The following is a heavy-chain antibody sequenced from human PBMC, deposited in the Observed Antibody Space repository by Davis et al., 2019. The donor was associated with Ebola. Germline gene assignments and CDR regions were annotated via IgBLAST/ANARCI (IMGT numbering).Heavy chain of an antibody. J-gene: IGHJ4*02. V-gene: IGHV3-23*01. CDR1: GFTFSSYA. Sequence: GESPKTPCAASGFTFSSYAMSWVRQAPRKGLEWVSAISGSGGSTYYADSVKGRFTISRDNSKNTLYLQMNSLRAEDTAVYYCALQGGGYDFDYWGQGTLVTVSS. CDR2: ISGSGGST. CDR3: ALQGGGYDFDY. D-gene: IGHD5-12*01.